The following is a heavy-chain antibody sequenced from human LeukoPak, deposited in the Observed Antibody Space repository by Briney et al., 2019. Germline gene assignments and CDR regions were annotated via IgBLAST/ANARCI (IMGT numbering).Heavy chain of an antibody. CDR2: IGDDGSTT. Sequence: GGSLRLSCAASGFTFSRYWMHWVRQAPGKGLVWVSRIGDDGSTTAYADSVKGRFTISRHNAKNTLYLQMNSLRAEDTAVYYCARASRGNWFDPWGQGTLVTVSS. D-gene: IGHD3-10*01. V-gene: IGHV3-74*01. J-gene: IGHJ5*02. CDR3: ARASRGNWFDP. CDR1: GFTFSRYW.